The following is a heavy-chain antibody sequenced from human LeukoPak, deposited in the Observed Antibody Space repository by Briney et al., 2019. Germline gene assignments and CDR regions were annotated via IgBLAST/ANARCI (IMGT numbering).Heavy chain of an antibody. V-gene: IGHV3-74*03. D-gene: IGHD4-17*01. J-gene: IGHJ4*02. CDR1: GFTFSNHW. CDR3: AKDLERSGYTVTALDY. CDR2: ITADGYET. Sequence: GGSLRLSCTASGFTFSNHWMHWVRQAPGKGLVWVSQITADGYETTYADFVKGRFTISRDNAKNTLYLQMNSLRAEDTAVYYCAKDLERSGYTVTALDYWGQGTLVTVSS.